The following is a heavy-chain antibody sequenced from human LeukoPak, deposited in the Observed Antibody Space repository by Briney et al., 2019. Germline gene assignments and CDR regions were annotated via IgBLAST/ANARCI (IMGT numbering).Heavy chain of an antibody. CDR1: GVSISSFY. CDR3: TRDSYDILTGYYTGQNS. D-gene: IGHD3-9*01. J-gene: IGHJ4*02. Sequence: SETLSLTCTVSGVSISSFYWSWIRQPPGRGLEWIGYIYDSGSTNYNPSLKGRVTISVDTSKNQFSLKLSSVTAADTAVYYCTRDSYDILTGYYTGQNSWGQGTLVTVSS. V-gene: IGHV4-59*01. CDR2: IYDSGST.